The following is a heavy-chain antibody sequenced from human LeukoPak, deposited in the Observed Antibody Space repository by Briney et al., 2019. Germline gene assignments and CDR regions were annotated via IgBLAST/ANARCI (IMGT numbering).Heavy chain of an antibody. CDR3: AKDIRAGKGDKSFDY. D-gene: IGHD6-19*01. CDR2: ISWDGGST. J-gene: IGHJ4*02. CDR1: GFTFDDYT. V-gene: IGHV3-43*01. Sequence: GGSLRLSCAASGFTFDDYTMHWVRQAPGKGLEWVSLISWDGGSTYYADSVKGRFTISRDNSKSSLYLQMNSLRTEDTALYYCAKDIRAGKGDKSFDYWGQGTLVTVSS.